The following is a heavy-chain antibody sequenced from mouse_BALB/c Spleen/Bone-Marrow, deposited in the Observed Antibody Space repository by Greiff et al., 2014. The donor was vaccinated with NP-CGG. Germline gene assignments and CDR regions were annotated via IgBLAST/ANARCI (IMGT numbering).Heavy chain of an antibody. CDR2: ISYDGGN. CDR1: GYSITSGYY. CDR3: ARGGLGYAMDY. V-gene: IGHV3-6*02. D-gene: IGHD2-2*01. J-gene: IGHJ4*01. Sequence: ESGPGLVKPSQSLSLTCSVTGYSITSGYYWNWIRQFPGNKLEWMGYISYDGGNNYIPSLKHRISITRDTSKNQFFLKLNSVTAEDTATYYCARGGLGYAMDYWGPGTSVTVSS.